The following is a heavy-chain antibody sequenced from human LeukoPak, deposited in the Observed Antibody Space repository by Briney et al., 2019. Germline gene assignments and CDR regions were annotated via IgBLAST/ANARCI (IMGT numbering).Heavy chain of an antibody. CDR3: ARDLGIRFDAFDI. V-gene: IGHV3-48*03. Sequence: GGSLRLSCAASGFTFSSYEMNWVRQAPGKGLEWVSYISSSGGTIYYADSVKGRFTISRDNAKNSLYLQMNSLRAEDTALYYCARDLGIRFDAFDIWGQGTMVTVSS. CDR2: ISSSGGTI. CDR1: GFTFSSYE. J-gene: IGHJ3*02.